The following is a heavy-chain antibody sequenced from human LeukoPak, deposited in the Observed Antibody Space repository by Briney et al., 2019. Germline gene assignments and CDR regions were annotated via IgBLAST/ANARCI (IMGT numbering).Heavy chain of an antibody. CDR3: ARDNYDSSGYYFE. CDR2: ISSSGSTI. V-gene: IGHV3-48*03. Sequence: PGGSLRLSCAASGFTFSSYEMNWVRQAPGKGLEWVSYISSSGSTIYYADSVKGRFTISRDNAKNSLYLQMNSLRAEDTAVYYCARDNYDSSGYYFEWGQGTLDTVSS. J-gene: IGHJ4*02. D-gene: IGHD3-22*01. CDR1: GFTFSSYE.